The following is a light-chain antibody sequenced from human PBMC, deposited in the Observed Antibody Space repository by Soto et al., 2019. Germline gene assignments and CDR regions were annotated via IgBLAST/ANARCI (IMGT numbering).Light chain of an antibody. Sequence: ETVLTQSPATLSLSPGERATLSCRASQSVDIYLAWYQQKPGQAPRLLIYDASNRATGIPARFSGSGSGTDFTLTISSLEPEDFAVYYCQQYGGSPRTFGQGTKVDI. CDR2: DAS. J-gene: IGKJ1*01. CDR1: QSVDIY. CDR3: QQYGGSPRT. V-gene: IGKV3-11*01.